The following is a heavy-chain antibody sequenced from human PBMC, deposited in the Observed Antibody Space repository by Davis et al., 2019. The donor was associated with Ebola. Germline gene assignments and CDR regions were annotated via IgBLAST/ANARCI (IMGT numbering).Heavy chain of an antibody. CDR3: ARGGGYSSGWDDY. CDR2: IWYDGSNK. V-gene: IGHV3-33*01. CDR1: GFTFSRYG. J-gene: IGHJ4*02. Sequence: GGSLRLSCAASGFTFSRYGMHWVRQAPGKGLEWVAVIWYDGSNKYYADSVKGRFTISRDNSKNTLYLQMNSLRVEDTAVYYCARGGGYSSGWDDYWGQGTLVTVSS. D-gene: IGHD6-19*01.